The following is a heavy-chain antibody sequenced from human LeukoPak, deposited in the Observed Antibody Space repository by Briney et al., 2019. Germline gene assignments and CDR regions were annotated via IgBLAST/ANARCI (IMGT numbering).Heavy chain of an antibody. CDR1: GFTFSSYS. D-gene: IGHD1-26*01. CDR2: ISSSSSYI. CDR3: AREASGSLLSTDYMDV. J-gene: IGHJ6*03. Sequence: GGSLRPSCAPSGFTFSSYSMNWVRQAPGKGLEWVSSISSSSSYIYYADSVKGRFTIYRDNAKNSLYLQMNSLRAEDTAVYYCAREASGSLLSTDYMDVWGKGTTVTVSS. V-gene: IGHV3-21*01.